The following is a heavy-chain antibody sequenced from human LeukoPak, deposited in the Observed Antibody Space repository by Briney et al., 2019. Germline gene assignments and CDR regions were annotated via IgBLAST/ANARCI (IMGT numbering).Heavy chain of an antibody. Sequence: SVKVSFKASGGTFSSYAISWVRQAPGQGLEWMGRIIPILGIANYAQKFQGRVTITADKSTSTAYMELSSLRSEDTAVYYCASLDYGLNYFDYWAREPWSPSPQ. V-gene: IGHV1-69*04. CDR1: GGTFSSYA. J-gene: IGHJ4*02. CDR3: ASLDYGLNYFDY. D-gene: IGHD4-17*01. CDR2: IIPILGIA.